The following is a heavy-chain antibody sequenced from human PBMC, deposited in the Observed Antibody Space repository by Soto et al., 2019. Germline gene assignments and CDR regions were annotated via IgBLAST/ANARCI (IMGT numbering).Heavy chain of an antibody. V-gene: IGHV3-23*01. CDR1: GFTFSDYA. D-gene: IGHD6-19*01. CDR2: ISASGGST. J-gene: IGHJ4*02. Sequence: ELKLLESGGGLVQPGGSLRLSCAASGFTFSDYALSWVRQAPGKGLEWVSIISASGGSTFYADSVKGRCTISRDNSKNTLYLQMNNLRAEDTAVYYCAKHYDSGCPDYWGQGTLVTVSS. CDR3: AKHYDSGCPDY.